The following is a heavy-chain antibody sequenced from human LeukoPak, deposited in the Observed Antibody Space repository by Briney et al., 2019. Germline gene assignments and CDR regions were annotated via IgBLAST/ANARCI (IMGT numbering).Heavy chain of an antibody. CDR2: ISGSGGST. CDR1: GFPFSSYA. J-gene: IGHJ4*02. V-gene: IGHV3-23*01. CDR3: AKDEGILWFRDPSPT. D-gene: IGHD3-10*01. Sequence: GGSLRLSCAASGFPFSSYAMSWVRQAPGKGLEWVSAISGSGGSTYYADSVKGRFTISRDNSKNTLYLQTNSLRAEDTAVYYCAKDEGILWFRDPSPTGGQGTLVTVSS.